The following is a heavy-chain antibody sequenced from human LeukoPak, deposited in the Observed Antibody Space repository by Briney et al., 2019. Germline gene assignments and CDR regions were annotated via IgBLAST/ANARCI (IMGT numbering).Heavy chain of an antibody. V-gene: IGHV3-23*01. J-gene: IGHJ1*01. Sequence: GESLRLSCAASGFTFNIYTMYWVRQAPGKGLEWVSGIRHSDGNTYYADSVKGRFTISRDNSKNTLYLQMNSLRAEDTAVYYCAKGRASVWGQGTLVTVSS. CDR2: IRHSDGNT. CDR1: GFTFNIYT. D-gene: IGHD1-26*01. CDR3: AKGRASV.